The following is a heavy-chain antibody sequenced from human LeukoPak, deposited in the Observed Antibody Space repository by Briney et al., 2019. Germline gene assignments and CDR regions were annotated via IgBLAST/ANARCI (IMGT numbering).Heavy chain of an antibody. CDR1: GFTFSSYG. Sequence: PGRSLRLSCAASGFTFSSYGMHWVRQAPGKGLEWVAVIWYDGSNKYYADSVKGRFTISRDNSKNTLYLQMNSLRAEDTAVYYCAKDYAARPSNFDYWGQGTLVTVSS. CDR2: IWYDGSNK. J-gene: IGHJ4*02. D-gene: IGHD6-6*01. CDR3: AKDYAARPSNFDY. V-gene: IGHV3-33*06.